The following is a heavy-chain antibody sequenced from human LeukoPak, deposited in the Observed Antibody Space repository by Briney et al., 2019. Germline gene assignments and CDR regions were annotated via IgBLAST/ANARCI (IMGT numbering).Heavy chain of an antibody. J-gene: IGHJ3*02. CDR3: AKDLGDDCGGDCPPDAFDI. D-gene: IGHD2-21*01. CDR2: ISKDRSNY. CDR1: GFSFSNYA. V-gene: IGHV3-30*18. Sequence: GGSLRLSCAASGFSFSNYAMHWVRQAPGKGLEWVAVISKDRSNYYYADSVKGRFTISRDNSKNTLYLQMNSLRAEDTAVYYCAKDLGDDCGGDCPPDAFDIWGQGTMVTVSS.